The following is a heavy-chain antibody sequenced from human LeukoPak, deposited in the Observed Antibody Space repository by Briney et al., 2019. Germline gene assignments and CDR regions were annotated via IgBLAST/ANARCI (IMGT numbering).Heavy chain of an antibody. Sequence: GGSLRLTCAASGFTVSSNYMSWVRQAPGKGLEWVSAIYSGGSTYYADSVKGRFTISRDNSKNTLYLQMNSLRAEDTAVYYCARGGYSGYDEFFDYWGQGTLVTVSS. V-gene: IGHV3-66*01. J-gene: IGHJ4*02. CDR3: ARGGYSGYDEFFDY. CDR2: IYSGGST. D-gene: IGHD5-12*01. CDR1: GFTVSSNY.